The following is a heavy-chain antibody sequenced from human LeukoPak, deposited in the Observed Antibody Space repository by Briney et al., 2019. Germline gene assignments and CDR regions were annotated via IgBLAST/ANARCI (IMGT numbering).Heavy chain of an antibody. CDR3: ARSIQLWAQTDY. Sequence: WASVKVSCKASGYTFTSYYMHWVRQAPGQGLEWMGIINPSGGSTSYAQKFQGRVTMTRDMSTSTAYMELRSLRSDDTAVYYCARSIQLWAQTDYWGQGTLVTVSS. J-gene: IGHJ4*02. CDR1: GYTFTSYY. V-gene: IGHV1-46*01. CDR2: INPSGGST. D-gene: IGHD5-18*01.